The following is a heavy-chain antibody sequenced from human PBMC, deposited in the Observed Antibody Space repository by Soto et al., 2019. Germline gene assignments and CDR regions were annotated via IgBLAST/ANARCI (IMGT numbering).Heavy chain of an antibody. D-gene: IGHD3-22*01. CDR3: AHYYCVRSGTSSGRFSDY. J-gene: IGHJ4*02. Sequence: SETLSLTCTVSGGSISSYYWSWIRQPPGKGLEWIGYIYYSGSTNYNPSLKSRVTISVDTSKNQFSLKLSSVTAADTAVYYCAHYYCVRSGTSSGRFSDYWGQGTLVTVSS. CDR1: GGSISSYY. CDR2: IYYSGST. V-gene: IGHV4-59*01.